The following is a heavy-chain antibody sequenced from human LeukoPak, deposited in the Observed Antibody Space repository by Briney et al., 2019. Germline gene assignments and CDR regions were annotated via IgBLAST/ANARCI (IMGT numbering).Heavy chain of an antibody. CDR1: GASISTYC. J-gene: IGHJ5*02. V-gene: IGHV4-59*01. D-gene: IGHD6-13*01. Sequence: PSETLSLTRTVAGASISTYCWSWIRQPPGKGLEWIVYTYYSGSTNYNPSLKSRVTISVDTSKNQFSLKLSSVTAADTAVYYCARVHSSWYVNWFDPWGQGTLVTVSS. CDR2: TYYSGST. CDR3: ARVHSSWYVNWFDP.